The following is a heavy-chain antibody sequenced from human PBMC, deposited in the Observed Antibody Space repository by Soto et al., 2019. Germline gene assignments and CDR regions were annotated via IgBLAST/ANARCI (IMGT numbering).Heavy chain of an antibody. J-gene: IGHJ6*02. CDR2: IIPMYNKP. CDR3: ARGYSGGYYYAMDV. CDR1: GGTFTTYA. D-gene: IGHD4-4*01. Sequence: QVQLVQSGAEVKKPGSSVRVSCQASGGTFTTYAFNWVRQAPGQGLEWMGGIIPMYNKPNYAPNFLGRVTISADPSTSTAYMELTTLRSEDTAVYFCARGYSGGYYYAMDVWGQGITVTVSS. V-gene: IGHV1-69*01.